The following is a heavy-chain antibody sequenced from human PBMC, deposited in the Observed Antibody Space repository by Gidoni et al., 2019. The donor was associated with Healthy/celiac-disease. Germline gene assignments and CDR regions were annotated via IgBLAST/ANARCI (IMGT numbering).Heavy chain of an antibody. CDR3: AKDRTAGQVSPIVVVVAGY. V-gene: IGHV3-23*04. CDR2: IRCSGGST. D-gene: IGHD2-15*01. J-gene: IGHJ4*02. CDR1: GFTFSSYA. Sequence: EVQLVESGGGLVQPGGSLSLSCAASGFTFSSYAMSWVRQAPGQGLEWVSAIRCSGGSTYYADSGKGRFTISRDNSNNTLYLQMNSLRAEDTAVYYCAKDRTAGQVSPIVVVVAGYWGQGTLVTVSS.